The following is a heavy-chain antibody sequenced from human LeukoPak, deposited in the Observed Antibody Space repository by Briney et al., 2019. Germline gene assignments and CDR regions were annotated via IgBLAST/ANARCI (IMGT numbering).Heavy chain of an antibody. Sequence: PGGSLGLSCAASGFSFSVYSMNWVRQAPGKGLEWVSSISSGSTYIYYADSVKGRFTISRDNAKNSVYLQMNNLRVEDTAVYYCARVWVVTAVLLDPPDPFDIWGHGTMVTVSS. CDR3: ARVWVVTAVLLDPPDPFDI. CDR1: GFSFSVYS. V-gene: IGHV3-21*01. D-gene: IGHD2-21*02. J-gene: IGHJ3*02. CDR2: ISSGSTYI.